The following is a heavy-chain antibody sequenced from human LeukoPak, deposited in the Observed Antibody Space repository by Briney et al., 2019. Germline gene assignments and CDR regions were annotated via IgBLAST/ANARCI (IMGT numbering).Heavy chain of an antibody. D-gene: IGHD3-10*01. Sequence: PGGSLRLSCAVSGFTFSGYSMIWVRQAPGKGLEWVSEINRGGVNTYYPDSVRGRFTVSRDNSKNTLFLQMTSLRAEDTAIYYCARGIDGALDYWGQGTLVTVSS. CDR1: GFTFSGYS. CDR2: INRGGVNT. J-gene: IGHJ4*02. V-gene: IGHV3-23*01. CDR3: ARGIDGALDY.